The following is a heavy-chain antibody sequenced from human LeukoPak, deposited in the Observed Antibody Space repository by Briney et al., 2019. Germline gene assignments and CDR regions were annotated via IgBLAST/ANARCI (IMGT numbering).Heavy chain of an antibody. D-gene: IGHD6-6*01. Sequence: ASVKVSCKASGYTFTGYYMHWVRQAPGQGLEWMGWINPNNGGTNYAQKFQGRVTMTRDTSISTAYMELSRLRSDDTAVYYCARDHEYSSSVDYWGQGTLVTVSS. J-gene: IGHJ4*02. CDR3: ARDHEYSSSVDY. V-gene: IGHV1-2*02. CDR2: INPNNGGT. CDR1: GYTFTGYY.